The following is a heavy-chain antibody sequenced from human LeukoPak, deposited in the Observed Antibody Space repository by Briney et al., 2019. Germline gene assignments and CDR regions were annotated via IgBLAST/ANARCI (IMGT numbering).Heavy chain of an antibody. V-gene: IGHV3-7*01. CDR1: GFTFSSYW. CDR3: ARVFRSTVTGEYYFDY. D-gene: IGHD4-11*01. Sequence: GGSLRLSCAASGFTFSSYWMGWVRQAPGKGLEWVANIKQDGSEKYYVDSVKGRFTISRDNAKNSLYLQMNSLRAEDTAVYYCARVFRSTVTGEYYFDYWGQGTLVTVSS. CDR2: IKQDGSEK. J-gene: IGHJ4*02.